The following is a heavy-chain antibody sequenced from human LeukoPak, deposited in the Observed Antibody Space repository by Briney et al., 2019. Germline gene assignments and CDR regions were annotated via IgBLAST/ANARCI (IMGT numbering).Heavy chain of an antibody. Sequence: PGGSLRLSCAASGFTVSSNYMSWVRQAPGKGLEWVSVIYSGGSIYYADSVKGRFTISRDNSKNTLYLQMNSLRAEDTAVYYCAREPDGYIDYWGQGTLVTVSS. CDR3: AREPDGYIDY. D-gene: IGHD5-24*01. CDR2: IYSGGSI. J-gene: IGHJ4*02. CDR1: GFTVSSNY. V-gene: IGHV3-66*02.